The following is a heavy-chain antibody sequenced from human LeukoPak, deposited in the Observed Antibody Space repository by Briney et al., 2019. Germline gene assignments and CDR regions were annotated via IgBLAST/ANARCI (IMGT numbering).Heavy chain of an antibody. J-gene: IGHJ5*02. D-gene: IGHD6-19*01. CDR2: ISAYNGNT. CDR3: ARDREIAVASGFAP. Sequence: GASVKVSCKASGYTFTSYGISWVRQAPGQGLECMGWISAYNGNTNYAQKLQGRVTMTTDTSTSTAYMELRSLRSDDTAVYYCARDREIAVASGFAPWGKGPLVTVSS. CDR1: GYTFTSYG. V-gene: IGHV1-18*01.